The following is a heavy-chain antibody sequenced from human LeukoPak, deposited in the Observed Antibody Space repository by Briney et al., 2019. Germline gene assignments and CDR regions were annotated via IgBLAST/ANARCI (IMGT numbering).Heavy chain of an antibody. J-gene: IGHJ5*02. CDR2: IYYSGST. V-gene: IGHV4-59*08. CDR1: GGSISSYY. D-gene: IGHD3-9*01. CDR3: ARFDPASWWFDP. Sequence: SETLSLTCTVSGGSISSYYWSWIRQPPGKGLEWIGYIYYSGSTNYNPSLKGRVTISVDTSKNQFSLKPSSVTAADTAVYYCARFDPASWWFDPWGQGTLVTVSS.